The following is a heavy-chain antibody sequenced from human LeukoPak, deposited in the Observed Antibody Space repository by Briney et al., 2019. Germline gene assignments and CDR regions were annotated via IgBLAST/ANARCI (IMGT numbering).Heavy chain of an antibody. Sequence: PSETLSLTCAVSGYSISSGYYWGWIRQPPGKGLEWIASMYHGGSPYYNPSLKSRVTISLDTSKNQFSLKLSSVTAADTAVYYCVRGGCNNHWDVRGQGILVTVSS. CDR1: GYSISSGYY. J-gene: IGHJ4*02. CDR3: VRGGCNNHWDV. D-gene: IGHD2-2*02. V-gene: IGHV4-38-2*01. CDR2: MYHGGSP.